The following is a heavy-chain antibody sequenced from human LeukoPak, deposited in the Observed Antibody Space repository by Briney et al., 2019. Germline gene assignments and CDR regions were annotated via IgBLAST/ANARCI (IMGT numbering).Heavy chain of an antibody. CDR3: ARGEIWVTARPFDY. CDR2: ISSSGSTI. CDR1: GFTFSSYE. J-gene: IGHJ4*02. Sequence: GGSLRLSCAASGFTFSSYEMNWVRQAPGKGLEWVSYISSSGSTIYYADSVKGQFTISRDNAKNSLYPQMNSLRAEDTAVYYCARGEIWVTARPFDYWGQGTLVTVSS. V-gene: IGHV3-48*03. D-gene: IGHD2-21*02.